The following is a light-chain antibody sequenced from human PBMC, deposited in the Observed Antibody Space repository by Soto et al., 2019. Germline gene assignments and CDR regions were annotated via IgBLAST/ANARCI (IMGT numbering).Light chain of an antibody. CDR2: EVT. Sequence: QSVLTQPASVSGSPGQSITIFCTGSSSDVGGYKFVSWYQQHPGKAPKLIIFEVTSRPSGVSNRFSGSKSGNTASLTISGLQAEDEADYYCSSYTSSASLVFGTGTKVTVL. CDR1: SSDVGGYKF. J-gene: IGLJ1*01. V-gene: IGLV2-14*01. CDR3: SSYTSSASLV.